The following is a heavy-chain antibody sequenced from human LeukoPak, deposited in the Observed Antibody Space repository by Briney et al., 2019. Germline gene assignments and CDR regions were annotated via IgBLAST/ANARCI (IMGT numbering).Heavy chain of an antibody. Sequence: SETLSLTCSVSGGSISTYYWGWIRQSPGKGLEWIGYIYYSGRTNYNPSLKSRVTISVDTSKNQFSLKLSSVTAADTAVYYCARGRNDSPDRFDFWGQGALVTVSS. CDR2: IYYSGRT. J-gene: IGHJ4*02. CDR1: GGSISTYY. V-gene: IGHV4-59*01. CDR3: ARGRNDSPDRFDF. D-gene: IGHD2-21*02.